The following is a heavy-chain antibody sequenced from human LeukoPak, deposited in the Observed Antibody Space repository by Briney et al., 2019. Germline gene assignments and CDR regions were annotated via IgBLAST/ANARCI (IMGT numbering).Heavy chain of an antibody. V-gene: IGHV4-39*02. D-gene: IGHD4-11*01. CDR2: VYFSGST. CDR3: ARGLTNMDV. Sequence: SETLSLTCSVSGGPISTSSYYWDWIRQPPGRGLEWIGSVYFSGSTYYDPSLRSRVTISVDTSNNHFSLKLNSVTAADTAVYYCARGLTNMDVWGQGTTVTVSS. J-gene: IGHJ6*02. CDR1: GGPISTSSYY.